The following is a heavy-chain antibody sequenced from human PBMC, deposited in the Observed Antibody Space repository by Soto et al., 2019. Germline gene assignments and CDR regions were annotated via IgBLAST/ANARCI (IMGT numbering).Heavy chain of an antibody. D-gene: IGHD4-17*01. CDR2: MYYSGST. Sequence: QLQLQESGPGLVKPSETLSLTCTVSGGSISRSSYYWGWIRQPPGKGLEWIGTMYYSGSTYYNPSLKSLVTISVDPSKNQFSLKLSSVTAADTAVYYCAGGQYGDYVLDYWGQGTLVTVSS. CDR1: GGSISRSSYY. J-gene: IGHJ4*02. V-gene: IGHV4-39*01. CDR3: AGGQYGDYVLDY.